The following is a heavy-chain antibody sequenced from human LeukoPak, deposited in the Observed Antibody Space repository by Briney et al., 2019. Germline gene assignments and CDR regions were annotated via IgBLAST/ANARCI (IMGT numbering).Heavy chain of an antibody. J-gene: IGHJ4*02. CDR2: INPNSGGT. Sequence: ASVKVSCKASGYTFTGYYMHWVRQAPGQGLEWMGRINPNSGGTNYAQKFQGRVTMTRDTSISTAYMELSRLRSDDTAVYYCARVRYYYDSSGQGYYFDYWGREPWSPSPQ. D-gene: IGHD3-22*01. CDR3: ARVRYYYDSSGQGYYFDY. V-gene: IGHV1-2*06. CDR1: GYTFTGYY.